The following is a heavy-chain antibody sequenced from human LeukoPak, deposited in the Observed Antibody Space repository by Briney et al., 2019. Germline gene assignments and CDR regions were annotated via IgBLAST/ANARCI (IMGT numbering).Heavy chain of an antibody. Sequence: PGGSLRLSCAASGFTFSSYGMHWVRQAPGKGLEWVAVIWYDGSNKYYADSVKGRFTISRDNSKNTLYLQMNSLRAEDTAAYYCAKDRGNSGWHFNWFDPWGQGTLVTVSS. J-gene: IGHJ5*02. CDR1: GFTFSSYG. V-gene: IGHV3-33*06. CDR3: AKDRGNSGWHFNWFDP. CDR2: IWYDGSNK. D-gene: IGHD6-19*01.